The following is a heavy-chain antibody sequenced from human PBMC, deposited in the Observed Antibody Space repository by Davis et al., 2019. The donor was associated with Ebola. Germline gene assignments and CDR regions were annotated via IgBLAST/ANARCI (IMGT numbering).Heavy chain of an antibody. CDR3: VRGLGMGWFDP. D-gene: IGHD6-13*01. CDR1: GASFSGYY. V-gene: IGHV4-34*01. CDR2: INHRGST. J-gene: IGHJ5*02. Sequence: SETLSLTCAVYGASFSGYYCGWIRQPPGKGLEWIGEINHRGSTNYNPSLKSRVTISVDTSKNQFSLKVTSVTAADTAVYYCVRGLGMGWFDPWGQGTLVTVSS.